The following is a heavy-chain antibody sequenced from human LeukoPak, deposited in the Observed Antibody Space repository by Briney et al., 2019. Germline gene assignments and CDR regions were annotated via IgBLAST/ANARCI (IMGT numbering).Heavy chain of an antibody. V-gene: IGHV3-9*01. CDR2: ISWNSGSI. D-gene: IGHD6-13*01. J-gene: IGHJ3*02. CDR3: AKDWAAAGTTGASDI. CDR1: GFTFDDYA. Sequence: GRSLRLSCAASGFTFDDYAMHWVRQAPGKGLEWVSGISWNSGSIGYADSVKGRFTNSRDNAKNSLYLQMNSLRAEDTALYYCAKDWAAAGTTGASDIWGQGTMVTVSS.